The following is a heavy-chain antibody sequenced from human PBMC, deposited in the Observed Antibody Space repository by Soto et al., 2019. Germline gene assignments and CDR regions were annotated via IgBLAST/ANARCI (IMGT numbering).Heavy chain of an antibody. CDR1: GFTFSSYW. D-gene: IGHD6-13*01. V-gene: IGHV3-7*01. J-gene: IGHJ4*02. Sequence: EVQLVESGGGLVQPGGSLRLSCAASGFTFSSYWMNWVRQAPGKGLEWVANIKQDGSEKYYVDSVKGRFTISRDNTKNSLYLQMNSLRAEDKAVYYWAREQLQVVIPDYWGQGTLVTVSS. CDR3: AREQLQVVIPDY. CDR2: IKQDGSEK.